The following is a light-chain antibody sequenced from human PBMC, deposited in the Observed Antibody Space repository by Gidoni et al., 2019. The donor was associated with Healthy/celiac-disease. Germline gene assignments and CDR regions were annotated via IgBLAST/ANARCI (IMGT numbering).Light chain of an antibody. J-gene: IGLJ2*01. V-gene: IGLV3-19*01. Sequence: SSELTQDPAVSVALGQTVRITCQGDSLRSYYASWYQQKPGQAPVLVIYGKNNRPSGIPGRFSGSSSGNTASLTITGAQAEDEADYYCNSRDSSGNHPFYVVFGGGTKLTVL. CDR2: GKN. CDR1: SLRSYY. CDR3: NSRDSSGNHPFYVV.